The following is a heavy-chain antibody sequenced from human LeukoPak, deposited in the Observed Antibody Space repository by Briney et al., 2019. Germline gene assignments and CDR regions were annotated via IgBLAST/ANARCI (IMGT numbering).Heavy chain of an antibody. V-gene: IGHV4-34*01. CDR2: INHSGST. CDR1: GVSFSGYY. D-gene: IGHD3-10*01. J-gene: IGHJ1*01. Sequence: SETLSLTCAVYGVSFSGYYWIWIRQPPGKGLEWIGEINHSGSTNYNPSLKSRVTMSVDTSKNQFSLHLSSVTAADTAVYYCAKTYYSSSGSWDWGQGTLVTVSS. CDR3: AKTYYSSSGSWD.